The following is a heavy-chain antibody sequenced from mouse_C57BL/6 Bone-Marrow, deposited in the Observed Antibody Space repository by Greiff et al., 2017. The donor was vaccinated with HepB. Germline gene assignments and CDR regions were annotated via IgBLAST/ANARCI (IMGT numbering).Heavy chain of an antibody. D-gene: IGHD1-3*01. CDR3: ARPQGSGHYFDY. J-gene: IGHJ2*01. V-gene: IGHV5-17*01. CDR2: ISSGSSTI. CDR1: GFTFSDYG. Sequence: EVKVVESGGGLVKPGGSLKLSCAASGFTFSDYGMHWVRQAPEKGLEWVAYISSGSSTIYYADTVKGRFTISRDNAKNTLFLQMTSLRSEDTAMYYCARPQGSGHYFDYWGQGTTLTVSS.